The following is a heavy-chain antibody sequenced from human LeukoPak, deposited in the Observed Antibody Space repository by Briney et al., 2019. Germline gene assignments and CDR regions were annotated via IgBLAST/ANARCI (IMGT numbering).Heavy chain of an antibody. J-gene: IGHJ5*02. Sequence: SETLSLTCAVYGGSFSGYYWSWIRQPPGKGLEWIGEINHSGSTNYNPSLKSRVTISVDTSKNQFSLKLSSVTAADTAVYYCARPYYYGSGSYYLWGQGTLVTVSS. CDR3: ARPYYYGSGSYYL. D-gene: IGHD3-10*01. CDR1: GGSFSGYY. V-gene: IGHV4-34*01. CDR2: INHSGST.